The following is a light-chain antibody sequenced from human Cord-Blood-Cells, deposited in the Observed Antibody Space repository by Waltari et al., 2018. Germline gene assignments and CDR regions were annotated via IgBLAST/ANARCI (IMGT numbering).Light chain of an antibody. CDR3: QQSYSTPPT. Sequence: DIQMPQSPSSLSASVGDRVTITCRASQSISSYLNWYQQKPGKAPKLLIYAASSLQSGVPSRFSGSGSGTDCTLTISSLQPEDFATYYCQQSYSTPPTFGQGTKLEIK. J-gene: IGKJ2*01. CDR2: AAS. V-gene: IGKV1-39*01. CDR1: QSISSY.